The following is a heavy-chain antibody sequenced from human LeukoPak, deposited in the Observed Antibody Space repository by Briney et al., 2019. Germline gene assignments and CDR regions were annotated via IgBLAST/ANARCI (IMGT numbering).Heavy chain of an antibody. V-gene: IGHV3-11*01. D-gene: IGHD1-26*01. CDR1: GFTLSYYY. J-gene: IGHJ4*02. CDR2: ISSSGSTI. Sequence: GPLRLSGSASGFTLSYYYMIGIRQAPGKELEWVSYISSSGSTIYYADSVKGPFTISRDNGKNSLYLQMNSLRAEDTAVYYCAREPSIVGATTGYFDYWGQGTLVTVSS. CDR3: AREPSIVGATTGYFDY.